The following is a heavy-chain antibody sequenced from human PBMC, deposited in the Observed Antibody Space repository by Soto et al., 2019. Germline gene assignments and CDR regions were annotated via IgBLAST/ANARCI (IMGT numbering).Heavy chain of an antibody. J-gene: IGHJ3*02. CDR1: GFTFSSYA. V-gene: IGHV3-23*01. CDR2: ISGSGGST. Sequence: PGGSLRLSCAASGFTFSSYAMSWVRQAPGKGLEWVSAISGSGGSTYYADSVKGRFTISRDNSKNTLYLQMNSLRAEDTAVYYCAKESRYYYDSSGYPGLGAFDIWGQGTMVTVS. D-gene: IGHD3-22*01. CDR3: AKESRYYYDSSGYPGLGAFDI.